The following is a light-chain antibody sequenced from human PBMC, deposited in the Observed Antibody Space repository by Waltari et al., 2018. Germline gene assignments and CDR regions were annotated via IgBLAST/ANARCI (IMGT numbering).Light chain of an antibody. CDR3: QQYNNWPLT. CDR1: QSVSSN. CDR2: RAS. Sequence: EIVMTQSPATLSVSPGERATLACRASQSVSSNLAWYQQKPGQAPRLLTYRASTRATDIPARFSGSGSGTEFTLTISSLQSEDFAVYYCQQYNNWPLTFGGGTKVEIK. J-gene: IGKJ4*01. V-gene: IGKV3-15*01.